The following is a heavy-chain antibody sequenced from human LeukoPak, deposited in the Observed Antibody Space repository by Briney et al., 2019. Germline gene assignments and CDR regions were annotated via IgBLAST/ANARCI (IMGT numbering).Heavy chain of an antibody. J-gene: IGHJ5*02. D-gene: IGHD3-22*01. CDR2: INGGNGNA. Sequence: ASVKVSCKPSGYTFTNYGMHWVRQAPGQRLEWMGWINGGNGNAKYSQNFQGRVTMTTDTSTSTAYMELRSLRSDDTAVYYCARDQGPYYYDSSGSGFDPWGQGTLVTVSS. CDR3: ARDQGPYYYDSSGSGFDP. CDR1: GYTFTNYG. V-gene: IGHV1-3*01.